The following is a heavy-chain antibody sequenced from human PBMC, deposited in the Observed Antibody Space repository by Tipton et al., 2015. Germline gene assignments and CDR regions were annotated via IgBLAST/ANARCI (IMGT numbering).Heavy chain of an antibody. J-gene: IGHJ6*02. CDR1: GGSVSTSNYY. CDR2: ISYSGST. V-gene: IGHV4-61*01. CDR3: AREAVARYYYGMDV. D-gene: IGHD6-19*01. Sequence: TLSLTCTVSGGSVSTSNYYWGWIRQSPGKGLEWIGYISYSGSTHYNPSLKRRVTISLDTSKNQFSLTLNSVTAADTAVYYCAREAVARYYYGMDVWGQGTTVTVS.